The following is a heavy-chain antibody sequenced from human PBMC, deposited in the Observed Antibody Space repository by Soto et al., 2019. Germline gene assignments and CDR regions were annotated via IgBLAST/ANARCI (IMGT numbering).Heavy chain of an antibody. J-gene: IGHJ5*02. CDR2: IYYSGST. CDR1: GGSISSSSFH. D-gene: IGHD6-6*01. Sequence: PSETLSLTCTVSGGSISSSSFHWGWIRQPPGKGLEWIGSIYYSGSTYYSPSLKSRVTISVDTSKNQFSLKLSSATAADTAVYYCARERPDGARLDPWGQGTLVAVS. CDR3: ARERPDGARLDP. V-gene: IGHV4-39*02.